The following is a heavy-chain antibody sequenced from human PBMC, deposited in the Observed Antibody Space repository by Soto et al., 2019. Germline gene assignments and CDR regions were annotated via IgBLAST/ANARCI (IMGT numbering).Heavy chain of an antibody. J-gene: IGHJ4*02. V-gene: IGHV3-30*18. Sequence: QVQLVESGGGVVQPGRSLRLSCAASGFTFSSYGMHWVRQAPGKGLEWVAVISYDGSNKYYADSVKGRFTISRDNSKNTLYLQMNSRRAEDTAVYYCAKESFWGQGTLVTVSS. CDR1: GFTFSSYG. CDR2: ISYDGSNK. CDR3: AKESF.